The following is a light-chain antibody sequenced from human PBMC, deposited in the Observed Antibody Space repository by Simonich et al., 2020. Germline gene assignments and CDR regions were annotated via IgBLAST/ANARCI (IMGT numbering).Light chain of an antibody. CDR2: EGS. J-gene: IGLJ2*01. V-gene: IGLV2-23*01. CDR3: CSYAGSSTVV. CDR1: SSDVGSYNL. Sequence: QSALTQPASVSGSPGQSITISCTGTSSDVGSYNLVSWYQQHPGKAPKHMIYEGSNRPSGVSNRFSGSKSGNTASLTISGLQAEDEADYYCCSYAGSSTVVFGGGTKLTVL.